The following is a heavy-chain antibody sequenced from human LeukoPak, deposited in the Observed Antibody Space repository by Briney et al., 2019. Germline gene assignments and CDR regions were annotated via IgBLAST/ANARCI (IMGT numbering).Heavy chain of an antibody. Sequence: GGSLRLSCAASGFTFSSYWMSWVRQAPGKGLEWVANIKQDGSEKYYVDSVKGRFTISRDNAKNSLYLQMNSLRAEDTAVYYCAKGKGRYFDWLLAAWGQGTLVTVSS. J-gene: IGHJ5*02. V-gene: IGHV3-7*01. CDR3: AKGKGRYFDWLLAA. CDR1: GFTFSSYW. CDR2: IKQDGSEK. D-gene: IGHD3-9*01.